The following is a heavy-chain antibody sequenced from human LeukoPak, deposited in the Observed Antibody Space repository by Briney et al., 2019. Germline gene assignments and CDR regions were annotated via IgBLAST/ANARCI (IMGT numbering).Heavy chain of an antibody. CDR1: GFTFSSYA. CDR2: ISSNGGST. CDR3: AREGYYGSGSPPSLYFDY. D-gene: IGHD3-10*01. V-gene: IGHV3-64*04. J-gene: IGHJ4*02. Sequence: GGSLRLSCSASGFTFSSYAMHWVRQAPGKGLEYASAISSNGGSTYYADSVKGRFTISRDNSRSTLYLQMNSLRPEDTAIYYCAREGYYGSGSPPSLYFDYWGQGTLVTVST.